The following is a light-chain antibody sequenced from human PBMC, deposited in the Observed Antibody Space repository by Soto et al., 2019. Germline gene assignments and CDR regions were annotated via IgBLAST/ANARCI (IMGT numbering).Light chain of an antibody. V-gene: IGLV1-47*02. J-gene: IGLJ1*01. CDR3: AAWDDSLSGLV. CDR2: SNN. Sequence: QSVLTQPPSASGTPGQRVTISCSGSSSNIGSNYVYWYQQLPGTAPKLLIYSNNQRPSGVPDRFSGSKSGTSASLAISGLRSEDEADYYCAAWDDSLSGLVFGTGTKLTGL. CDR1: SSNIGSNY.